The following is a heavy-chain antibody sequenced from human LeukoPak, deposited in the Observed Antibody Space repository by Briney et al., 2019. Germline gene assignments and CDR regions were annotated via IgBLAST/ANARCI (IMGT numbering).Heavy chain of an antibody. V-gene: IGHV4-38-2*02. CDR1: GYSISSGYY. D-gene: IGHD6-6*01. CDR2: IHHSGST. J-gene: IGHJ4*02. CDR3: ARRSSSSPANY. Sequence: PSETLSLTCSVSGYSISSGYYWGWIRQSPGKGLEWIGSIHHSGSTYYNPSLKSRVTMSVDTSKNQFSLKLSSVTAADTAVYYCARRSSSSPANYWGQGTLVTVSS.